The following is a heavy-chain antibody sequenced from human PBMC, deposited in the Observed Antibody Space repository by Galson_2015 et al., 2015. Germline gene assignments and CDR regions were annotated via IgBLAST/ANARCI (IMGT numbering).Heavy chain of an antibody. J-gene: IGHJ6*02. CDR3: ARDNGRIRFLEWFPKYGMDV. Sequence: SVKVSCKASGYTFTGYYMHWVRQAPGQGLEWVGWINPNSGGTNYAQKFQGWVTMTRDTSISTAYMELSRLRSDDTAVYYCARDNGRIRFLEWFPKYGMDVWGQGTTVTVSS. CDR2: INPNSGGT. CDR1: GYTFTGYY. D-gene: IGHD3-3*01. V-gene: IGHV1-2*04.